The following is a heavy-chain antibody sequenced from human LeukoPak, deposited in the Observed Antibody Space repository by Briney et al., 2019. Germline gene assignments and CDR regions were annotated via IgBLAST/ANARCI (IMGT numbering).Heavy chain of an antibody. D-gene: IGHD1-26*01. Sequence: SETLSLTCTVSGLPISSYYRSELRPPPGKELTWIGYIYYSQSTHYNPSLQHQVTISIATSENQFSLTLSSVTDPGAAVHYCGRTNYYPSLKSGVTIQVDTSKNEFSLKVSSVTAGDRDVYYCARDVRFGVVIMRWFDSWGQGTLVPVSS. J-gene: IGHJ5*01. CDR2: IYYSQST. CDR1: GLPISSYY. CDR3: GRTNYYPSLKSGVTIQVDTSKNEFSLKVSSVTAGDRDVYYCARDVRFGVVIMRWFDS. V-gene: IGHV4-59*08.